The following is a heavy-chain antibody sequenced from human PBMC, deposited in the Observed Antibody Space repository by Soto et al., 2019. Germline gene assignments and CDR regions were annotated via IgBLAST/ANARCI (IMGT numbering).Heavy chain of an antibody. CDR2: ISAYNGNT. J-gene: IGHJ6*03. CDR1: GYTFTSYG. D-gene: IGHD6-6*01. CDR3: ARVPEGSIAARLSGYYYYMDV. Sequence: ASVKVSCKASGYTFTSYGISWVRQAPGQGLEWMGWISAYNGNTNYAQKLQGRVTMTTDTSTSTAYMELRSLRSDDTAVYYCARVPEGSIAARLSGYYYYMDVWGKGTTVTVSS. V-gene: IGHV1-18*01.